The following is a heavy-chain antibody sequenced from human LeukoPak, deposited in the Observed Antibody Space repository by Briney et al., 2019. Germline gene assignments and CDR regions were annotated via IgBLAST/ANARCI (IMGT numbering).Heavy chain of an antibody. J-gene: IGHJ4*02. CDR2: IYYSGST. CDR3: AGGYSYGYDY. CDR1: GGSISSSSYY. D-gene: IGHD5-18*01. V-gene: IGHV4-39*07. Sequence: SETLSLTCTVSGGSISSSSYYWGWIRQPPGKGLEWIGSIYYSGSTYYNPSLKSRVTISVDTSKNQFSLKLSSVTAADTAVYYCAGGYSYGYDYWGQGTLVTVSS.